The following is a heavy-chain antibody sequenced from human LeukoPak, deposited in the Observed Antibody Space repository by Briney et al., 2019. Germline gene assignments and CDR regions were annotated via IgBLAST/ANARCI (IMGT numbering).Heavy chain of an antibody. D-gene: IGHD2-2*01. J-gene: IGHJ6*02. Sequence: SETLSLTCTVSGGSISTYYWSWIRQPPGKGLEWIGETNHSGSTNYNPSLKSRVTISVDTSKNQFSLKLSSVTAADTAVYYCARGRDIVVVPAAHGMDVWGQGTTVTVSS. CDR2: TNHSGST. CDR3: ARGRDIVVVPAAHGMDV. V-gene: IGHV4-34*01. CDR1: GGSISTYY.